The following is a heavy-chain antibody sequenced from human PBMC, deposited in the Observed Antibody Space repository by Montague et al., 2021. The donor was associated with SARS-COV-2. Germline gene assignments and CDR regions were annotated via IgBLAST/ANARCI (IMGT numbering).Heavy chain of an antibody. Sequence: SETLSLTCTVSGASIDSDYWNWIRQPPGKGLEWIGYISYSGNTNYNPSLKSRVTILEDTSKNQFSLRLSSVTAADTAVYYCARAVFSGHYAGRCYSNGLVVWGQGTPVTVSS. D-gene: IGHD3-22*01. V-gene: IGHV4-59*12. CDR1: GASIDSDY. J-gene: IGHJ6*02. CDR3: ARAVFSGHYAGRCYSNGLVV. CDR2: ISYSGNT.